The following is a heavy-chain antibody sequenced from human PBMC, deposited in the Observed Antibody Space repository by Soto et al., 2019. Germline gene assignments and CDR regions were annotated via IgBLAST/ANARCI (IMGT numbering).Heavy chain of an antibody. J-gene: IGHJ4*02. CDR3: ARGRGYIYGLLDS. D-gene: IGHD5-18*01. Sequence: GGSLRLSCAASGFPFSSYGMHWVRQAPGKGLEWVAVIWYDGSNEYYAESVKGRFTVSRDNSKNTLDLQVNSLRAEDTAVYYCARGRGYIYGLLDSWGQGTLVTVSS. CDR1: GFPFSSYG. V-gene: IGHV3-33*01. CDR2: IWYDGSNE.